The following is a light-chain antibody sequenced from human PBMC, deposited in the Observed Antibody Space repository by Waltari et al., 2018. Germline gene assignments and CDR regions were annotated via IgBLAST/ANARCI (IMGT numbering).Light chain of an antibody. Sequence: DIVMTQSPDSLAVSLGERATINCKSSQRVLYSSHNKDYLAGYQQKPGQPPKLLIYWASTRESGVPDRFSGSGSGTDFPLTISSLQAEDVGVYYCQQYYSTPLTFGGGTKVEIK. V-gene: IGKV4-1*01. CDR1: QRVLYSSHNKDY. J-gene: IGKJ4*01. CDR3: QQYYSTPLT. CDR2: WAS.